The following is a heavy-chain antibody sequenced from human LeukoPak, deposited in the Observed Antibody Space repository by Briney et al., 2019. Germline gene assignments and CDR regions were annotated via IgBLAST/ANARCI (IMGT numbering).Heavy chain of an antibody. J-gene: IGHJ4*02. CDR1: GFTFSSYA. Sequence: GGSLRLSCAATGFTFSSYAMSWVRQAPGTRVKWVSTISGSGSSTYYADSVKGRFTISRDNSKNTVYLQMNSLRAEDTAVYYCAKRPYCSGAVCYHIDYWGQGTLVTVSS. D-gene: IGHD2-15*01. CDR2: ISGSGSST. V-gene: IGHV3-23*01. CDR3: AKRPYCSGAVCYHIDY.